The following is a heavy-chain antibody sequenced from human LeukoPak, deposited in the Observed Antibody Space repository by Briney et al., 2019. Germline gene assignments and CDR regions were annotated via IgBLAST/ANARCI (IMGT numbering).Heavy chain of an antibody. Sequence: ASVEVSCKASGYTFTSYGISWVRQAPGQGLGWMGWISAYNGNTNYAQKLQGRVTMTTDTSTSTAYMELRSLRSDDTAVYYCARDRGIYYGSGSYYYGMDVWGQGTTVTVSS. J-gene: IGHJ6*02. CDR1: GYTFTSYG. CDR2: ISAYNGNT. V-gene: IGHV1-18*01. CDR3: ARDRGIYYGSGSYYYGMDV. D-gene: IGHD3-10*01.